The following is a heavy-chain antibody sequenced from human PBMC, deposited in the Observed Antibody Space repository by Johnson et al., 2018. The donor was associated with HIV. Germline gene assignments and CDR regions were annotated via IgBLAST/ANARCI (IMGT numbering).Heavy chain of an antibody. CDR2: ISWNSGSI. CDR1: GFTFDYYD. Sequence: VQLVESGGGLVQPGRSLRLSCAASGFTFDYYDMHWVRQAPGKGLEWVSCISWNSGSIGFADSVQGRFTISRDNAKNSLYLQMNSLRAEDTALYYCAKEAAMVQGGAFDIWGQGTMVTVSS. D-gene: IGHD3-10*01. J-gene: IGHJ3*02. CDR3: AKEAAMVQGGAFDI. V-gene: IGHV3-9*01.